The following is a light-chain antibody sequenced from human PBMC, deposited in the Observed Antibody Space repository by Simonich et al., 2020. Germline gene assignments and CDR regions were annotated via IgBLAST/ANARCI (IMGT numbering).Light chain of an antibody. CDR2: GNS. V-gene: IGLV1-40*01. CDR3: QSYDSSLSGSV. CDR1: SSNIGTGYD. J-gene: IGLJ2*01. Sequence: QSVLTQPPSVSGAPGQRVTISCTWSSSNIGTGYDVHWYQQLPGTAPKLHHYGNSNRPSGVPDRFSGSKSGTSASLAITGLQAEDEADYYCQSYDSSLSGSVFGGGTKLTVL.